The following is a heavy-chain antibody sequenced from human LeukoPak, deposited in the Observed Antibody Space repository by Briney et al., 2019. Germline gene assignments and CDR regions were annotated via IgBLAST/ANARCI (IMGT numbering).Heavy chain of an antibody. CDR2: IHHSGST. D-gene: IGHD3-10*01. CDR3: ASLRFGEPYFDY. Sequence: SGTLSLTCAVSGGSISSSNWWSWVRQPPGKGLEWIGEIHHSGSTNYNPSLKSRVTISVDKSKNQFSLKLSSVTAADTAVYYCASLRFGEPYFDYWGQGTLATVSS. CDR1: GGSISSSNW. V-gene: IGHV4-4*02. J-gene: IGHJ4*02.